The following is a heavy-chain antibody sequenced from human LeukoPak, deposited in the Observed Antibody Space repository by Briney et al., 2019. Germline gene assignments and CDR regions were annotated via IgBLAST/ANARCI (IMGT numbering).Heavy chain of an antibody. CDR1: GFSLANVW. J-gene: IGHJ4*02. D-gene: IGHD1-1*01. CDR3: SRLRVEGGFDF. CDR2: IRTKANNYAT. Sequence: GGSLRLSCAASGFSLANVWLHWIRQAPGKGLEWVGRIRTKANNYATVYAASVKGRFTISRDDSKNTAYLQMNSLKTEDSAVYYCSRLRVEGGFDFWGQGTLVTVSS. V-gene: IGHV3-73*01.